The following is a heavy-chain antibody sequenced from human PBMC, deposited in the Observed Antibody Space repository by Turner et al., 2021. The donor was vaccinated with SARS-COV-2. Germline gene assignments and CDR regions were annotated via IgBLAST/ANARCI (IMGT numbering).Heavy chain of an antibody. D-gene: IGHD6-19*01. Sequence: QVQLVQSGAEVKKPGASVKVSCKVSGYTLTELSMHWVRQAPGKGVEWMGGFDPEDGETIYAQKFQGRVTMTEDTSTDTAYMELSSLRSEDTAVYYCATGVAVAGTPSKYYYYYGMDVWGQGTTVTVSS. J-gene: IGHJ6*02. CDR3: ATGVAVAGTPSKYYYYYGMDV. CDR2: FDPEDGET. V-gene: IGHV1-24*01. CDR1: GYTLTELS.